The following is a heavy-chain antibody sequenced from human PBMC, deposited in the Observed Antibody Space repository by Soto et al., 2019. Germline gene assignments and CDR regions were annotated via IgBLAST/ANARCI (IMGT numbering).Heavy chain of an antibody. CDR1: GFTFSSYW. J-gene: IGHJ5*02. D-gene: IGHD3-3*01. Sequence: GGSLRLSCAASGFTFSSYWMSWVRQAPGKGLEWVANIKQDGSEKYYVDSVKGRFTIPRDNAKNSLYLQMNSLRAEDTAVYYCARDVREYCDFWSGYNWFDPWGQGTLVTVSS. V-gene: IGHV3-7*01. CDR2: IKQDGSEK. CDR3: ARDVREYCDFWSGYNWFDP.